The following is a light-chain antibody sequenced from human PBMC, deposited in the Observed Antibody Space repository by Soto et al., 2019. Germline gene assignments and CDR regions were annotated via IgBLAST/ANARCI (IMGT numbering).Light chain of an antibody. CDR3: QSYDSSLSTYV. V-gene: IGLV1-40*01. J-gene: IGLJ1*01. CDR2: GNS. CDR1: SSNIGAGYD. Sequence: QSVLTQPPSVSGAPGQRVTVSCTGNSSNIGAGYDVHWYHQLPGTAPKLLISGNSNRPSGVPDRFSGSKSGASASLAITGLQAEDEADYYCQSYDSSLSTYVFGTGTKVTV.